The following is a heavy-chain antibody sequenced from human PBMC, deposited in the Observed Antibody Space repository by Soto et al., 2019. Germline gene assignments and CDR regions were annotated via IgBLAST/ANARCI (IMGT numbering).Heavy chain of an antibody. D-gene: IGHD3-10*01. CDR2: IDGSGGTT. V-gene: IGHV3-23*01. J-gene: IGHJ5*02. Sequence: LRLSCAASVCPFSSTYMTWVRQAPGKGLEWVSTIDGSGGTTYYADSVKGRFTISRDNSINTVFLQMNSLRADDTALYFCAKNSGWFNTWGQGALVTVSS. CDR3: AKNSGWFNT. CDR1: VCPFSSTY.